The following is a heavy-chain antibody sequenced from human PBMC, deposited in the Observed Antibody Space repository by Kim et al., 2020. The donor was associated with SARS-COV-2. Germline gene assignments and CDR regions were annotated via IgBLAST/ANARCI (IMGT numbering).Heavy chain of an antibody. Sequence: GGSLRLSCAASGFGFSNNAMGWVRQAPGKGLEWVSSISGNGRDMYYADSVRGRFTISRDIGKSTLYLQMNSLRAEDTALYYCAKDIWDYSGMDVWGQGTTVTVSS. CDR2: ISGNGRDM. CDR3: AKDIWDYSGMDV. CDR1: GFGFSNNA. D-gene: IGHD3-10*01. V-gene: IGHV3-23*01. J-gene: IGHJ6*02.